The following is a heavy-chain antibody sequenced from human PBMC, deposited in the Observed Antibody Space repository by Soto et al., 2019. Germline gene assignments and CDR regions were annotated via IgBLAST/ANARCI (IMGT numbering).Heavy chain of an antibody. D-gene: IGHD3-10*01. V-gene: IGHV5-51*01. Sequence: EVQLVQSGAEVKKPGESLKISCKGSGYSFTSYWIGWVRQMPGKGLEWMGIIYPGDSDTRYSPSFQGQVTISADKSISXXYLQWSSLKASDTAMYYCARQPMVRGVIPVDWFDPWGQGTLVTVSS. CDR2: IYPGDSDT. CDR1: GYSFTSYW. CDR3: ARQPMVRGVIPVDWFDP. J-gene: IGHJ5*02.